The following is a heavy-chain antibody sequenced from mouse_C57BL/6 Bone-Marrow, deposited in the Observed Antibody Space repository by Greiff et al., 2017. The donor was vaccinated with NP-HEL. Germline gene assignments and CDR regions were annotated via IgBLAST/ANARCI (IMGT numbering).Heavy chain of an antibody. CDR3: ARHTRGYFDY. CDR1: GFTFSDYY. V-gene: IGHV5-12*01. J-gene: IGHJ2*01. D-gene: IGHD6-1*01. Sequence: EVKLVESGGGLVQPGGSLKLSCAASGFTFSDYYMYWVRQTPEKRLEWVAYISNGGGSTYYPDTVKGRFTISRDNAKNTLYLHMSRLKAEDTAMYYCARHTRGYFDYWGQGTTLTVSS. CDR2: ISNGGGST.